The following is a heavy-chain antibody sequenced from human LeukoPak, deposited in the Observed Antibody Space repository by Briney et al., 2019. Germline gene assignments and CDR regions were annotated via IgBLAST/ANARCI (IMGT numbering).Heavy chain of an antibody. CDR1: GFSFSSYS. Sequence: GGSLRLSCAASGFSFSSYSMNWVRQAPGKGLECVSYISSSSSTIYYADSVKGRFTISRDNAKNSLYLQMNSLRAEDTAAYYCARGPSGYHNTGGQGTLVTVSS. V-gene: IGHV3-48*01. CDR3: ARGPSGYHNT. D-gene: IGHD5-12*01. J-gene: IGHJ4*02. CDR2: ISSSSSTI.